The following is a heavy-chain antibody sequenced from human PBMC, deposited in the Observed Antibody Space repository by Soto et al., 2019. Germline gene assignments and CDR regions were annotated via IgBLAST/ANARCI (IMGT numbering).Heavy chain of an antibody. J-gene: IGHJ4*02. CDR2: ISSSSADI. V-gene: IGHV3-21*01. CDR3: TIDAGVDIVYYYFDY. CDR1: GFTFSSYS. Sequence: GGFLRLSCAASGFTFSSYSMNWVRQPPGKVLELVSFISSSSADIYYAESVKGRFTISRDTTKNSLNVQMNRLRAEDTAVYYCTIDAGVDIVYYYFDYWGQGTLVTVSS. D-gene: IGHD5-12*01.